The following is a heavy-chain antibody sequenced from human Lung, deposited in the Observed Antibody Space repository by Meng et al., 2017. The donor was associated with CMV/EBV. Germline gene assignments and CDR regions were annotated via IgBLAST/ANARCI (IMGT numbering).Heavy chain of an antibody. Sequence: SETLSLXCAVYGGSFSGYYWSWIRQPPGKGLEWIGEINHSGSTNYNPSLKIRVTISVDTSKNQFSLKLSSVTAAATAVYYCARATYYDFWSGYPYFDYWGQGTXVTVSS. D-gene: IGHD3-3*01. CDR2: INHSGST. V-gene: IGHV4-34*01. CDR1: GGSFSGYY. J-gene: IGHJ4*02. CDR3: ARATYYDFWSGYPYFDY.